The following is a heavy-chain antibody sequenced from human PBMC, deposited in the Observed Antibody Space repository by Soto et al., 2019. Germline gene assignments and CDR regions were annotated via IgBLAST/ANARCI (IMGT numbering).Heavy chain of an antibody. Sequence: QVPLVQSGAEVKNPGASVKVSCKASGYSLTRYGIGWARQAPGQGLEWMGWINTYNGNTNYAQNVQGRVTLTTDTSQSTANMELRSLRSNDTAIYYCAMVDVYVTPSPQDVWGQGTTVIVSS. CDR1: GYSLTRYG. J-gene: IGHJ6*02. CDR3: AMVDVYVTPSPQDV. CDR2: INTYNGNT. V-gene: IGHV1-18*01. D-gene: IGHD3-16*01.